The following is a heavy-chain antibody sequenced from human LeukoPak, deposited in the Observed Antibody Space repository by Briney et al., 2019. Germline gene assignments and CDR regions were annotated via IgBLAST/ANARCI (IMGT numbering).Heavy chain of an antibody. J-gene: IGHJ4*02. D-gene: IGHD3-10*01. CDR2: TYTSGST. V-gene: IGHV4-4*07. CDR3: ARSGRFGDPTLDY. CDR1: SASISSYY. Sequence: SQTLSLTCTVASASISSYYWSWIRQPAGKVLEWIGRTYTSGSTNYNPSLKSRVTMSVDTSKNQFSLKLSSVTAADTAVYYCARSGRFGDPTLDYWGQGTLVTVSS.